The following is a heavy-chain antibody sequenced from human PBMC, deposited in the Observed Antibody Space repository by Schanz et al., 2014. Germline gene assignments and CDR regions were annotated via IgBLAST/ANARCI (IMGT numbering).Heavy chain of an antibody. CDR1: GFPLRNFF. CDR2: IWDDGSKR. V-gene: IGHV3-33*08. J-gene: IGHJ1*01. CDR3: ARGSDLKDIQH. Sequence: SGFPLRNFFLPWVRQAPGKRLEWVTFIWDDGSKRYYSAAVKGRFTISRDNSKNTLKLQMNSLKAEDPDFYHGARGSDLKDIQHRGQGYMVNVSS.